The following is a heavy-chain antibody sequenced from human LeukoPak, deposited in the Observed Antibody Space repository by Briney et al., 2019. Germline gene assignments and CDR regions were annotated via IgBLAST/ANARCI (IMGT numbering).Heavy chain of an antibody. Sequence: SETLSLTCAVYGGSFSGYYWSWIRQPPGKGLEWIGEINHSGSTNYNPSLKSRVTISVDTSKNQFSLKLSSVTAADTAVYYCASTRLNYYDSSGYYPYYYGMDVWGQGTTVTVSS. J-gene: IGHJ6*02. D-gene: IGHD3-22*01. CDR1: GGSFSGYY. CDR2: INHSGST. V-gene: IGHV4-34*01. CDR3: ASTRLNYYDSSGYYPYYYGMDV.